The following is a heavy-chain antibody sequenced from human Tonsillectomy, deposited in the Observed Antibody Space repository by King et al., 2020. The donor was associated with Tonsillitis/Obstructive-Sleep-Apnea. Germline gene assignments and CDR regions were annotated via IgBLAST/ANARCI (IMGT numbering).Heavy chain of an antibody. D-gene: IGHD4-23*01. CDR2: IDWDDDK. CDR3: ARIQRWDYYYYMDV. J-gene: IGHJ6*03. Sequence: VTLKESGPALVKPTQTLTLTCTFSGFSLSTSGMCVSWIRQPPGKALEWLARIDWDDDKYYSTSLKTRLTISKETSKNQVVLTMTNMDPVDTATYYCARIQRWDYYYYMDVWGKGTTVTVSS. CDR1: GFSLSTSGMC. V-gene: IGHV2-70*11.